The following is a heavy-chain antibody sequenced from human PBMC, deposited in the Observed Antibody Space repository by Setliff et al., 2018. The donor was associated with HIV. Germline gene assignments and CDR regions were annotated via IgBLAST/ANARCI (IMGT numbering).Heavy chain of an antibody. CDR2: INGAGSEK. J-gene: IGHJ4*02. CDR1: GFRFTSYW. D-gene: IGHD4-17*01. CDR3: ARDDYLDGR. Sequence: PGESLKISCTASGFRFTSYWMAWVRQAPEKGLEWVADINGAGSEKQYVDSVKGRFTIARDNAKNSVYLQMDSLKVEDTAVYYCARDDYLDGRWGQGTLVTVSS. V-gene: IGHV3-7*03.